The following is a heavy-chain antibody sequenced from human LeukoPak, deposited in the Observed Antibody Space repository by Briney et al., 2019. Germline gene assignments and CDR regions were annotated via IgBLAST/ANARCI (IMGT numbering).Heavy chain of an antibody. Sequence: GRSLRLSCAASGFTFSSYAMHWVRQAPGKGLEWVAVISYDGSNKYYADSVKGRFTISRDNSKNTLYLQMNSLRAEDTAVYYCARDVKYYYDSSGYCLVYWGQGTLVTVSS. D-gene: IGHD3-22*01. CDR3: ARDVKYYYDSSGYCLVY. CDR1: GFTFSSYA. CDR2: ISYDGSNK. V-gene: IGHV3-30-3*01. J-gene: IGHJ4*02.